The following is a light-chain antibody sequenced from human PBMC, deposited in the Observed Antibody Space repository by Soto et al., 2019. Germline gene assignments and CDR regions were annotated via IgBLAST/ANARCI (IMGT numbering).Light chain of an antibody. CDR3: QQYNNWPPYT. CDR1: QSVSRN. V-gene: IGKV3-15*01. J-gene: IGKJ2*01. Sequence: EIVMTQSPATLSVSPGERATLSCRASQSVSRNLAWYQQKPVQAPRLLIYGASTRATGIPARFSGSGSGTEFTLTISSLQSEDFAVYYCQQYNNWPPYTFGQGTKLEIK. CDR2: GAS.